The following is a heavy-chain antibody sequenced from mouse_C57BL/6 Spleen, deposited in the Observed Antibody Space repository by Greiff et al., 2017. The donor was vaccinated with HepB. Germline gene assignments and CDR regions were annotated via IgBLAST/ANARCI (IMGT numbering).Heavy chain of an antibody. D-gene: IGHD2-4*01. CDR3: AIYYDYDGFAY. CDR2: IYPGDGDT. V-gene: IGHV1-80*01. Sequence: QVQLKQSGAELVKPGASVKISCKASGYAFSSYWMNWVKQRPGKGLEWIGQIYPGDGDTNYNGKFKDKATLTADKSSSTAYMQLSSLTSEDSAVYFGAIYYDYDGFAYWGQGTLVTVSA. J-gene: IGHJ3*01. CDR1: GYAFSSYW.